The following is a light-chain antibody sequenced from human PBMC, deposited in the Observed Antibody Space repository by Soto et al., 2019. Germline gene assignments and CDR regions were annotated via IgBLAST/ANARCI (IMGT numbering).Light chain of an antibody. V-gene: IGKV1D-13*01. J-gene: IGKJ4*01. CDR1: QGISSA. Sequence: AIQLTQSPSSLSASVGERVTITCRASQGISSALAWYQQKPGKAPKLLIYDASSLESGVPSRFSGSGSGTDFTLTISSLQPEDFATNYCQQFNNYPALTFGGGTKVEIK. CDR2: DAS. CDR3: QQFNNYPALT.